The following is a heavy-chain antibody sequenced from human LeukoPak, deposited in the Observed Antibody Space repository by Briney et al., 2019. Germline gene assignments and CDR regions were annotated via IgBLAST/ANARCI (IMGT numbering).Heavy chain of an antibody. CDR1: GFTLSSYW. J-gene: IGHJ5*01. CDR3: AREFRSGYNSRWFDY. Sequence: PGGSLRLSCAASGFTLSSYWMSWVRQAPGKGLEWVANIKQDGSEKWYVDSVKGRFTISRDNAKNSLYLQMNSLRVEDTAVYYCAREFRSGYNSRWFDYWGQGTLVTVSS. V-gene: IGHV3-7*01. CDR2: IKQDGSEK. D-gene: IGHD6-19*01.